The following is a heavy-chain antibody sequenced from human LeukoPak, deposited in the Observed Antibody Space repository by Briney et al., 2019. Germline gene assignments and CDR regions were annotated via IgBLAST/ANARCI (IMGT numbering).Heavy chain of an antibody. D-gene: IGHD3-9*01. CDR2: IYNSGST. J-gene: IGHJ4*02. CDR3: ARFYTGYAVDH. Sequence: SETLSLTCTVSGVSITNYYWSWIRQPPGRGLEWIGYIYNSGSTNYNPALNPSLKSRVTISVDTSKNQFFLRLSSVTAADTDVYYCARFYTGYAVDHWGQGTLVTVSS. CDR1: GVSITNYY. V-gene: IGHV4-59*01.